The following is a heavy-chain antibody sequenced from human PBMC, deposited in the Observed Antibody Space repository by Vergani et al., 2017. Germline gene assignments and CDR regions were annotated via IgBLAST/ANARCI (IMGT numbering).Heavy chain of an antibody. V-gene: IGHV3-23*01. J-gene: IGHJ4*02. Sequence: EVQLLQSEGAVVQPGGSLRLSCVASGFTFSSYAMGWVRQGHGEGLEWVSSIKNTGDSTYYADSVKGRFTMSRDNSKNTLYMQMNSLSVEDTAVYYCGRGSDNYNWGQGTLVTVSS. CDR3: GRGSDNYN. CDR1: GFTFSSYA. CDR2: IKNTGDST. D-gene: IGHD5-24*01.